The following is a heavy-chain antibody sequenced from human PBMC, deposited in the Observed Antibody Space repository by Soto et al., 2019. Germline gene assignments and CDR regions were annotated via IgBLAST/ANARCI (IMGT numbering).Heavy chain of an antibody. CDR2: IWYDGSNK. V-gene: IGHV3-33*01. J-gene: IGHJ4*02. CDR3: AREGIAVAGDFDY. Sequence: GGSLRLSCAASGFTFSSYGMHWVRQAPGKGLEWVAVIWYDGSNKYYADSVKGRFTISRDNSKNTLYLQMNSLRAEDTAVYYCAREGIAVAGDFDYWGQGTLVTVSS. D-gene: IGHD6-19*01. CDR1: GFTFSSYG.